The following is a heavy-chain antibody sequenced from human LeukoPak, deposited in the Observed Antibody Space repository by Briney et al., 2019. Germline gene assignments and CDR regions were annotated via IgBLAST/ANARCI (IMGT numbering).Heavy chain of an antibody. CDR3: ARDRRRVNWNVSSYYYYMDV. V-gene: IGHV4-4*07. CDR1: GGSISSYY. D-gene: IGHD1-1*01. J-gene: IGHJ6*03. CDR2: IYTSGST. Sequence: TSETLSLTCTVSGGSISSYYWSWIRQPAGKGLEWIGRIYTSGSTNYNPSLKSRVTMSVDTSKNQFSLKLSSVTAADTAVYYCARDRRRVNWNVSSYYYYMDVWGKGTTVTISS.